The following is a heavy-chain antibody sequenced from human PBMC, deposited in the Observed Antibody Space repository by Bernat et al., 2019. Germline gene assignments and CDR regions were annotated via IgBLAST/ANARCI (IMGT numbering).Heavy chain of an antibody. Sequence: QVQLVQSGAEVKKPGSSVKVSCKASGGTFSSYTISWVRQAPGQGLEWMGRIIPILGIANYAQKFQGSVTITADKSTSTAYMELSSLRSEDTAVYYCARDPAYSGYDLDAVYWGQGTLVTVSS. CDR3: ARDPAYSGYDLDAVY. CDR2: IIPILGIA. CDR1: GGTFSSYT. D-gene: IGHD5-12*01. V-gene: IGHV1-69*08. J-gene: IGHJ4*02.